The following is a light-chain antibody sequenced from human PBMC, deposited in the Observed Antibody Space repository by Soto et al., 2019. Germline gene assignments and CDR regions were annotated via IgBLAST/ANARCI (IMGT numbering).Light chain of an antibody. V-gene: IGLV2-18*02. Sequence: QSALTQPPSVSGSPGQSVAISCTGTGSDIGTYNRVSWYQQPPGTAPKLIIYDVSDRPSGVPDRFSGSKSGNTASLTISGLQAEDEADYYCSSYTNSSTYVFGTGTKLTVL. CDR1: GSDIGTYNR. CDR3: SSYTNSSTYV. J-gene: IGLJ1*01. CDR2: DVS.